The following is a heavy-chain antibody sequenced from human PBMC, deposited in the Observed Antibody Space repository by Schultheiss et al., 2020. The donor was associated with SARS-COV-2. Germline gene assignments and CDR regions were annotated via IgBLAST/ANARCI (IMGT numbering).Heavy chain of an antibody. Sequence: SETLSLTCAVSGYSISSGYCWGWIRQPPGRGLEWIGSMCHTGYTYHNPSLRSRITISVDTSKNHFSLKLTSVTAADTAVWYCARLGYYDLSANYWGQGTLVTFSS. CDR1: GYSISSGYC. V-gene: IGHV4-38-2*01. J-gene: IGHJ4*02. D-gene: IGHD3-22*01. CDR2: MCHTGYT. CDR3: ARLGYYDLSANY.